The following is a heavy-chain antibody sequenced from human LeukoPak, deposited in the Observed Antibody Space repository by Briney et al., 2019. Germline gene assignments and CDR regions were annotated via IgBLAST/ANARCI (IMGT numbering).Heavy chain of an antibody. Sequence: PSETLSLTCTVSGGSISSSSYYWGWIRQPPGKGLGLIGSIYYSGSANYHPSLKSRVTISVDTSKNRFSLRLSSVTAADTAVYYCARVTGYMVEDYFDYWGQGTLVTVSS. J-gene: IGHJ4*02. V-gene: IGHV4-39*07. CDR2: IYYSGSA. D-gene: IGHD6-13*01. CDR3: ARVTGYMVEDYFDY. CDR1: GGSISSSSYY.